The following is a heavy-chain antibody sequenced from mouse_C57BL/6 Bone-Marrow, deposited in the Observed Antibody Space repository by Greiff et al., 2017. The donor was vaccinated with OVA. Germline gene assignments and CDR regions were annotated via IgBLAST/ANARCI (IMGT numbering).Heavy chain of an antibody. J-gene: IGHJ3*01. CDR3: AGYGCSY. CDR1: GYTFTSYW. V-gene: IGHV1-59*01. D-gene: IGHD2-2*01. Sequence: QVQLQQPGAELVRPGTSVKLSCKASGYTFTSYWMPWVQQRPGQGLEWIGVIDPSDSYTNYNQKFKGKATLTVDTSSITAYMQLSSLTSEDSAVYYGAGYGCSYWGQGTRVTVSA. CDR2: IDPSDSYT.